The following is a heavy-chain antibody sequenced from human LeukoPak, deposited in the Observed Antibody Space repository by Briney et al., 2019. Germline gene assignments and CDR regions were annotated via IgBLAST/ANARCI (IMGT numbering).Heavy chain of an antibody. CDR2: IKGDGRET. V-gene: IGHV3-7*01. J-gene: IGHJ4*02. CDR1: GFTFSGSW. Sequence: GGSLRLSCAASGFTFSGSWMDWVRQAPGKGLEWVANIKGDGRETYYVDSAKGRFTISRDNAKSSLYLQMDSLRVEDTAIYYCSRPLNSWGQGTLVTVSS. CDR3: SRPLNS.